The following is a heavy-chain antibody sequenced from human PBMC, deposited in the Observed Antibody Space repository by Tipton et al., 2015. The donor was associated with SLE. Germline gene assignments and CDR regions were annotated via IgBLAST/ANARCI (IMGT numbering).Heavy chain of an antibody. V-gene: IGHV4-59*01. Sequence: TLSLTCTVSGGSTSRYNWSWIRQPPGKGLEWIGYIHYSGSTNYNPSLESRVTISVDTSKNQFSLKLRSVSAADTAVYYCAREGLFYDILTGLLGRGFYFDYWDQGTLVTVSS. D-gene: IGHD3-9*01. CDR2: IHYSGST. CDR3: AREGLFYDILTGLLGRGFYFDY. CDR1: GGSTSRYN. J-gene: IGHJ4*02.